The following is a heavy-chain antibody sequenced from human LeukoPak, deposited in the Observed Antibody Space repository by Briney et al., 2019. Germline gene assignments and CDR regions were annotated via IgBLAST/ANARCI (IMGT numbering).Heavy chain of an antibody. CDR1: GGSISSGGYY. CDR3: ARVSERGTYFFDY. D-gene: IGHD1-26*01. CDR2: IYYSGST. Sequence: SETLSLTCTVSGGSISSGGYYWSWIRQHPGKGLEWIGYIYYSGSTYYNPSLESRVTISVDTSKNQFSLKLSSVTAADTAVYYCARVSERGTYFFDYWGQGTLVTVSS. V-gene: IGHV4-31*03. J-gene: IGHJ4*02.